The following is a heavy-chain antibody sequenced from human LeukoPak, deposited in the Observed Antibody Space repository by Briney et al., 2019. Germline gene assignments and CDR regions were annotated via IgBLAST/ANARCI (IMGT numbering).Heavy chain of an antibody. V-gene: IGHV1-46*01. CDR3: AREGSGYDPGYYYMDV. CDR1: GYTFTTYY. D-gene: IGHD5-12*01. J-gene: IGHJ6*03. CDR2: INPSGGST. Sequence: ASVKVSCKASGYTFTTYYVHWVRQAPGQGLEWMGIINPSGGSTTYAQKFRGRLTMTRDMSTSTVYMELSSLRSEDTAVYYCAREGSGYDPGYYYMDVWGKGTTVTVSS.